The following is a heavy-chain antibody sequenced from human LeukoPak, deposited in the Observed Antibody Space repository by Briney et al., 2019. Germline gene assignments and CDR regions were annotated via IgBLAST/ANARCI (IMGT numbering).Heavy chain of an antibody. CDR1: GYTFTSYG. D-gene: IGHD3-10*01. J-gene: IGHJ6*04. CDR2: ISAYNGNT. Sequence: ASVEVVCKASGYTFTSYGISWVRQPPGQGLEWMGWISAYNGNTNYAEKLQGRLTMTADTSTSTAYMELRSLRSDDTAVYYCARDGGSGSYFGYYYYYGMDVWGKGTTVTVSS. V-gene: IGHV1-18*04. CDR3: ARDGGSGSYFGYYYYYGMDV.